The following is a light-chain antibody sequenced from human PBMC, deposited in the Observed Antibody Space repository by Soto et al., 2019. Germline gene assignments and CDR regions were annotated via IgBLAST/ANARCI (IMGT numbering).Light chain of an antibody. V-gene: IGKV3-20*01. CDR2: GAS. Sequence: EIVLTQSPGTLSLSPGERATLSCRASQSMSSSYLAWYQQKPGQAPRLLIYGASSRATGIPDRFSGSGSGTDFTLTISRLEPEDFAVYYCQQYGSSPYIFGQGTKLEIK. CDR1: QSMSSSY. J-gene: IGKJ2*01. CDR3: QQYGSSPYI.